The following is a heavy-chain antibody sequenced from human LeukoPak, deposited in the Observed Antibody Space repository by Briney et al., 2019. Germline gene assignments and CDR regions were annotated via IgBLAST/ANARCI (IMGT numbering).Heavy chain of an antibody. CDR3: ANRIAVAGTVY. CDR2: ISGSGGST. V-gene: IGHV3-23*01. CDR1: GFTLSSYS. Sequence: PGGSLRLSCAVSGFTLSSYSMKWVRQAPGKGLEWVSAISGSGGSTYYADSVKGRFTISRDNSKNTLYLQMNSLRAEDTAVYYCANRIAVAGTVYWGQGTLVTVSS. J-gene: IGHJ4*02. D-gene: IGHD6-19*01.